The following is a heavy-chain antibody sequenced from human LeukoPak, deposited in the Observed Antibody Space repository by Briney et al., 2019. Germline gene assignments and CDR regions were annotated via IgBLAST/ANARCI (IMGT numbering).Heavy chain of an antibody. CDR2: IWYDGSNK. D-gene: IGHD2-21*01. V-gene: IGHV3-33*01. CDR3: TREGCGATGCYTNDY. J-gene: IGHJ4*02. Sequence: GGSLSLSCAASGFTFSSYGMHWVRRAPGKGLEWVAVIWYDGSNKYYADSVKGRFTISRGDSKNTAYLQMNSLKTEDTAMYYCTREGCGATGCYTNDYWGQGTLVTVSS. CDR1: GFTFSSYG.